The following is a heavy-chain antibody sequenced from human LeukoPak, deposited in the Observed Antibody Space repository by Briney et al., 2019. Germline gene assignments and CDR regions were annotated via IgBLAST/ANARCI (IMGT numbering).Heavy chain of an antibody. CDR1: GGSISSYY. D-gene: IGHD6-19*01. CDR2: IYTSGST. V-gene: IGHV4-4*07. CDR3: AREYSSGWQDYYYYYMDV. Sequence: SETLSLTCTVSGGSISSYYWSWIRQPAGKGLEWIGRIYTSGSTNYNPSLKSRVTMSVDTSKNQFSLKLSSVTAADTAVYYCAREYSSGWQDYYYYYMDVWGKGTTVTISS. J-gene: IGHJ6*03.